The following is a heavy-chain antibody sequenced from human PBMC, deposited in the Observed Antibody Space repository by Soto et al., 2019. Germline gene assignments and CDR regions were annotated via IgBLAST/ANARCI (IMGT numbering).Heavy chain of an antibody. CDR1: GLTFSSYA. J-gene: IGHJ6*02. V-gene: IGHV3-23*01. CDR2: ISGSGGST. CDR3: AKTADIGTLSYYGMDV. D-gene: IGHD5-12*01. Sequence: GSLMLSCAASGLTFSSYAMSLVRQARGKGLEWASAISGSGGSTYYADSVKGRFTISRDNSKNTLYLQMNSLRAEDTAVYYCAKTADIGTLSYYGMDVWGQGTTVTVSS.